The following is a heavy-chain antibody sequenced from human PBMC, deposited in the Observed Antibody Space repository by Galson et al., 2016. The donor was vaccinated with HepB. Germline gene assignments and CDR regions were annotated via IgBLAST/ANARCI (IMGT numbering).Heavy chain of an antibody. Sequence: SLRLSCAASGFTFSNYVMSWVRQAPGKGLEWVSAISGLSDRTYYGDSVRGRFTISRDNSKNTLYLQMNGLKAEDTAVYYCAKGYCSGGSCYLGWFDPWGQGTLVTVSS. CDR2: ISGLSDRT. V-gene: IGHV3-23*01. CDR3: AKGYCSGGSCYLGWFDP. CDR1: GFTFSNYV. D-gene: IGHD2-15*01. J-gene: IGHJ5*02.